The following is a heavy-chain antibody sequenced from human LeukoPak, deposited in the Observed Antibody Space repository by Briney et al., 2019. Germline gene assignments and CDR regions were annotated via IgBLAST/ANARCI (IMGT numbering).Heavy chain of an antibody. CDR3: ARSGSSGYYPTRGYYFDY. Sequence: PSETLSLTCTVSGYSISSANYWAWIRQPPGKALEWIGSIYHSGSTYYNPSLKSRVTISVDTSKNEFSLKLSSVTAADTAVYYRARSGSSGYYPTRGYYFDYWGQGTLVTVSS. D-gene: IGHD3-22*01. CDR2: IYHSGST. V-gene: IGHV4-38-2*02. J-gene: IGHJ4*02. CDR1: GYSISSANY.